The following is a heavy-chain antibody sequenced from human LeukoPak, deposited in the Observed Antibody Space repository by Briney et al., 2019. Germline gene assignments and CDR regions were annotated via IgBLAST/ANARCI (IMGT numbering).Heavy chain of an antibody. CDR1: GYSISSGYY. CDR3: ARRNPYYYMDV. V-gene: IGHV4-38-2*02. J-gene: IGHJ6*03. Sequence: PSETLSLTCIVSGYSISSGYYWGWIRPPPGKGLEWIGSIYQSGPAYYNPSLKSRVTISVDTFKNQFSLKLSSVTAADTAVYYCARRNPYYYMDVWGKGTTVTVSS. CDR2: IYQSGPA.